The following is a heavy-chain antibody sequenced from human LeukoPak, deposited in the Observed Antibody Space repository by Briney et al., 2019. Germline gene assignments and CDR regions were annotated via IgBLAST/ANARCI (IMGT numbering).Heavy chain of an antibody. CDR2: INPNSGGT. J-gene: IGHJ3*02. Sequence: ASVKVSCKASGYTFTGYYMHWVRQAPGQGLEWMGWINPNSGGTNYAQKFQGRVTMTRDTSISTAYMELSRLRSDDTAVYYCARDDYGSGSYYNVMGDIWGQGTMVTVSS. CDR1: GYTFTGYY. CDR3: ARDDYGSGSYYNVMGDI. D-gene: IGHD3-10*01. V-gene: IGHV1-2*02.